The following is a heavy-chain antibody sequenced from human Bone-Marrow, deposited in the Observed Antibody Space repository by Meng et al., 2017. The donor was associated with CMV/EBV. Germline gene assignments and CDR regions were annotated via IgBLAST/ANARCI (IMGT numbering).Heavy chain of an antibody. D-gene: IGHD6-13*01. V-gene: IGHV3-21*01. J-gene: IGHJ4*02. CDR3: ARDRHSNNWYTIDY. Sequence: GESLKISCAASGFTFINYTMNWVRQAPGKGLEWVSSISSGSTYIYYADSVRGRFTISRDNAKNSLYLQMNSLRAEDTAVYYCARDRHSNNWYTIDYWGQGTRVTGYS. CDR2: ISSGSTYI. CDR1: GFTFINYT.